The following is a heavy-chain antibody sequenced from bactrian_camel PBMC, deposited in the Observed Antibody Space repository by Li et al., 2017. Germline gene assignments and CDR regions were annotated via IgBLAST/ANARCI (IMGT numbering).Heavy chain of an antibody. J-gene: IGHJ4*01. CDR3: AALAWGFNY. V-gene: IGHV3S53*01. Sequence: HVQLVESGGGSVQAGGSLRLSCAASGYTYSNGCMGWFRQALGKEREGVAFIEGDGSTTYADSAKGRFTISRDNGRNTAYLQLNNLQSEDTAQYYCAALAWGFNYWAQGTQVTVS. CDR2: IEGDGST. D-gene: IGHD1*01. CDR1: GYTYSNGC.